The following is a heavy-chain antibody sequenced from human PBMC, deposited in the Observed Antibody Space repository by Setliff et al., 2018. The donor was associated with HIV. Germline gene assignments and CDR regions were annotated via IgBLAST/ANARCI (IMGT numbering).Heavy chain of an antibody. CDR1: GFSISSRYY. Sequence: SETLSLTCDVSGFSISSRYYWGWIRQPPGNGLEWIGSIYHTGSTYYKPSLKSRVTISIDTSKNQFSLKLNSVTAADTAMYYCARDGGSSGWYFVLGYSDYWGPGTLVTVSS. CDR3: ARDGGSSGWYFVLGYSDY. CDR2: IYHTGST. V-gene: IGHV4-38-2*02. J-gene: IGHJ4*02. D-gene: IGHD6-19*01.